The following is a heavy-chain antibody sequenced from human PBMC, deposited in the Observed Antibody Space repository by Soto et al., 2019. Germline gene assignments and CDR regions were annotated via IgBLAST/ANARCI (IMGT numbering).Heavy chain of an antibody. J-gene: IGHJ6*02. V-gene: IGHV4-30-2*01. D-gene: IGHD3-10*01. CDR1: GGSITSSGYS. CDR2: IYHTGTT. Sequence: PSETLSLTCAVSGGSITSSGYSWTWIRQPPGKGLEWIGYIYHTGTTYYNPSLKSRLTISLDRSKNHFSLKLTSVTAADTAVYFCARDLIMVQGAGGMDVWGQGTTVTVSS. CDR3: ARDLIMVQGAGGMDV.